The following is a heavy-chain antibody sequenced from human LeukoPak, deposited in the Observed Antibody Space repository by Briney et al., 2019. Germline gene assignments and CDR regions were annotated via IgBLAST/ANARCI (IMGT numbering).Heavy chain of an antibody. CDR3: ARLRYSLWGDY. D-gene: IGHD2-15*01. V-gene: IGHV3-9*01. J-gene: IGHJ4*02. Sequence: GGSLRLSCTASGFVFDDYAMHWVRQAPGKGLEWVSGISWNSGNIGYADSVKGRFTISRDNVKNSLYLQMNSLRAEDTAVYYCARLRYSLWGDYWGQGTLVTVSS. CDR2: ISWNSGNI. CDR1: GFVFDDYA.